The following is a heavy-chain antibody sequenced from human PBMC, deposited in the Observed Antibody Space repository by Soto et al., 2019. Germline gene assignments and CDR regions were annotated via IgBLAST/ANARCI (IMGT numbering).Heavy chain of an antibody. CDR2: MNPNSGNT. V-gene: IGHV1-8*01. CDR1: GYTFTSYV. Sequence: QVQLVXSGAEVKKXXXXXKVSCKASGYTFTSYVNWVRQATGQGLEWMGWMNPNSGNTGYAQKFQGRVTMTRNTSISTAYMELSSLRSEDTAVYYCAREKSYGMDVWGQGTTVTVSS. CDR3: AREKSYGMDV. J-gene: IGHJ6*02.